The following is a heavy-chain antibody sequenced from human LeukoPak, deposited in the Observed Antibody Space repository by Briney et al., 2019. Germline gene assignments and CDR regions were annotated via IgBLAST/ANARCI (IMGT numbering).Heavy chain of an antibody. CDR2: IYYSGST. V-gene: IGHV4-61*01. Sequence: SETLSLTCTVSGGSISTSNYYWSWIRQPPGKGLEWIGYIYYSGSTNYNPSLKSRVTISVDTSKNQFSLKLTSVTAADTAVYYCARETSQKGAHYMDVWGKGTTVTISS. J-gene: IGHJ6*03. D-gene: IGHD3-16*01. CDR1: GGSISTSNYY. CDR3: ARETSQKGAHYMDV.